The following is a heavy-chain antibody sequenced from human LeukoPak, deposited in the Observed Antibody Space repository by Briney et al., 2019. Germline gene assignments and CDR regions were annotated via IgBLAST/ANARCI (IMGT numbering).Heavy chain of an antibody. J-gene: IGHJ6*02. D-gene: IGHD2-2*01. V-gene: IGHV4-59*01. Sequence: SGTLSLTCTVSGGSISSYYWSWIRQPPGKGLEWIGYIYYSGSTNYNPSLKSRVTISVDTSKNQFSLKLSSVTAADTAVYYCAGNIPAASPYYYYGMDVWGQGTTVTVSS. CDR1: GGSISSYY. CDR2: IYYSGST. CDR3: AGNIPAASPYYYYGMDV.